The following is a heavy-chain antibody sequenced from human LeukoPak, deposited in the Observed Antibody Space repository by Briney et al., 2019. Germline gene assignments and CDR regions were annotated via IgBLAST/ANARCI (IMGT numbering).Heavy chain of an antibody. J-gene: IGHJ4*02. CDR2: ISSSSSYI. CDR1: GFTFSSYS. Sequence: GGSLRLSCAASGFTFSSYSMNWVRQAPGKGLEWVSSISSSSSYIYYADSVKGRFTISRDNAKNSLYLQMNSLRAEDTAVYYCARGPEDIVVVPANYWGQGTLVTVSS. V-gene: IGHV3-21*01. D-gene: IGHD2-2*01. CDR3: ARGPEDIVVVPANY.